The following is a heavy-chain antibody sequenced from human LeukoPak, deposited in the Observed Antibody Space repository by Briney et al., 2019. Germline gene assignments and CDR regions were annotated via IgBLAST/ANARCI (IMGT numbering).Heavy chain of an antibody. D-gene: IGHD2-21*01. Sequence: PGGSLRLSCAASGFTFRTYDMNWVRQAPGKGLEWFSTIGGNEYTYYADSVRDRFTISRDNSEDTLYLQMNSLTAEDTAVYYCASSYSWRAFDVWGQGTMVTVSS. J-gene: IGHJ3*01. CDR2: IGGNEYT. CDR3: ASSYSWRAFDV. V-gene: IGHV3-23*01. CDR1: GFTFRTYD.